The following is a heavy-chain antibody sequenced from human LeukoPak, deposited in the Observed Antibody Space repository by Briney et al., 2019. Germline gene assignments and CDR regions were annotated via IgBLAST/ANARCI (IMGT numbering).Heavy chain of an antibody. CDR2: IYYSGST. CDR1: GGSISSYY. D-gene: IGHD1-14*01. J-gene: IGHJ3*02. V-gene: IGHV4-59*01. Sequence: SETLSLTCTVSGGSISSYYWSWIRRPPGKGLEWIGYIYYSGSTNYNPSLKSRVTISVDTSKNQFSLKLSSVTAADTAVYYCATLRYKSAFDIWGQGTMVTVSS. CDR3: ATLRYKSAFDI.